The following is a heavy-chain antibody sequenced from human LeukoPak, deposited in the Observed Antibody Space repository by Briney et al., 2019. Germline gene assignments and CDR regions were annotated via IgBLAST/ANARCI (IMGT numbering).Heavy chain of an antibody. V-gene: IGHV3-74*01. CDR2: INSDGSST. J-gene: IGHJ4*02. Sequence: GGSLRLSCAASGFTFSSYWMHWVRHAPGKGLVWVSRINSDGSSTSYADSVKGRFTISRDNAKNTLYLQMNSLRAEDTAVYYCANMGQVYSYGPDYWGQGTLVTVSS. D-gene: IGHD5-18*01. CDR3: ANMGQVYSYGPDY. CDR1: GFTFSSYW.